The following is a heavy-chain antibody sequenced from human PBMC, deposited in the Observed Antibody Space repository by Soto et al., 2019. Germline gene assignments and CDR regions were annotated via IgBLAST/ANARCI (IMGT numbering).Heavy chain of an antibody. CDR3: AKDRPLRFLSHY. V-gene: IGHV3-23*01. D-gene: IGHD3-3*01. J-gene: IGHJ4*02. CDR1: GFTFSSYA. Sequence: GVLRLSCAASGFTFSSYAMSWVRQAPGKGLEWVSAISGSGGSTYYADSVKGRFTISRDNSKNTLYLQMNSLRAEDTAVYYCAKDRPLRFLSHYWGQGTLVTVSS. CDR2: ISGSGGST.